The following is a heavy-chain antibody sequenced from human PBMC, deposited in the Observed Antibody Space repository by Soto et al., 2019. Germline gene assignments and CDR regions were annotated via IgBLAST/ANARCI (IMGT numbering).Heavy chain of an antibody. CDR1: GYTFVNYY. J-gene: IGHJ4*02. CDR2: INPTVGST. Sequence: QVQLVQSEAEVKKPGASVKLSCKASGYTFVNYYVHWVRQAPGQGHEWMGFINPTVGSTSYAQKFQGRLTMTRDTSTSTVYMELSSLRSEDTALYYCARNAASGLDYWGQGTLVTVSS. V-gene: IGHV1-46*01. CDR3: ARNAASGLDY. D-gene: IGHD6-25*01.